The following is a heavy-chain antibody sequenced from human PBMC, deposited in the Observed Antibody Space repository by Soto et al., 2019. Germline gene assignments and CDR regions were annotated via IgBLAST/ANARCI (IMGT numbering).Heavy chain of an antibody. D-gene: IGHD3-10*01. V-gene: IGHV4-59*08. CDR3: ARPAMVRGASKNYYYYYMDV. J-gene: IGHJ6*03. CDR1: GASIGSSY. Sequence: SETLSLTCTVSGASIGSSYWSWIRQPPGKGLEWMGYIYYSGSTNYNPSLKSRVTISVDTSKNQFSLKLSSVTAADTAVYYCARPAMVRGASKNYYYYYMDVWGKGTTVTVSS. CDR2: IYYSGST.